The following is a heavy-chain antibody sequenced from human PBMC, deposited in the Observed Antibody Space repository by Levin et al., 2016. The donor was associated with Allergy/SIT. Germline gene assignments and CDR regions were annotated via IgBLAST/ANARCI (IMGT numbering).Heavy chain of an antibody. V-gene: IGHV5-10-1*01. CDR2: IDPSDSYT. J-gene: IGHJ4*02. CDR1: GYNSTNYW. D-gene: IGHD1-26*01. Sequence: GESLKISCQGSGYNSTNYWITWVRQMPGKGLEWMGRIDPSDSYTNYSPSFQGHVTISADKSISTAYLQWSSLKASDTAMYYCARHPPPPPGIVGDREFDYWGQGTLVTVSS. CDR3: ARHPPPPPGIVGDREFDY.